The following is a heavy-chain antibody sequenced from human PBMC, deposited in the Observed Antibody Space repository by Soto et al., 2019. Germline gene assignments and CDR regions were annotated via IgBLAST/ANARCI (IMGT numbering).Heavy chain of an antibody. CDR3: ARDRPGIAAAGTRSNWFYP. V-gene: IGHV3-11*06. CDR2: ISSSSSYT. CDR1: GFTFSDYY. J-gene: IGHJ5*02. D-gene: IGHD6-13*01. Sequence: GGSLRLSCAASGFTFSDYYMSWIRQAPGKGLEWVSYISSSSSYTNYADSVKGRFTISRDNAKNSLYLQMNSLRAEDTAVYYCARDRPGIAAAGTRSNWFYPWGQGT.